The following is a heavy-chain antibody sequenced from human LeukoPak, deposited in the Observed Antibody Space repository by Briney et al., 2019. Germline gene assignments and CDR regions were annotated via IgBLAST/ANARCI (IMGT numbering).Heavy chain of an antibody. V-gene: IGHV4-39*01. Sequence: RSSETLSLTCTVSCGVLCSSSYYWARIRKPPGKGQEWNGNIYYSGSTYYNPSLKSRITISVDTSKNQFSLKLNSMTAADTAVYYCARLGPYYDFWSGYLPVDYWGQGTLVTVSS. D-gene: IGHD3-3*01. J-gene: IGHJ4*02. CDR3: ARLGPYYDFWSGYLPVDY. CDR2: IYYSGST. CDR1: CGVLCSSSYY.